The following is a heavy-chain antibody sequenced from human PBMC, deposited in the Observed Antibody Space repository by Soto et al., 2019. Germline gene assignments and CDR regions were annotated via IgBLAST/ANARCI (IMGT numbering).Heavy chain of an antibody. CDR1: GFICSSYD. D-gene: IGHD1-1*01. Sequence: HPGGSLSLSCAVSGFICSSYDMSWVRQAPGKGLEWVSTILVGGSTHYEDSVKGRFTISRDTSKNTVYLQMNSLTAGDTAFYYCAKATATSGGAFEIYGQGTMVTVSS. CDR3: AKATATSGGAFEI. J-gene: IGHJ3*02. V-gene: IGHV3-23*01. CDR2: ILVGGST.